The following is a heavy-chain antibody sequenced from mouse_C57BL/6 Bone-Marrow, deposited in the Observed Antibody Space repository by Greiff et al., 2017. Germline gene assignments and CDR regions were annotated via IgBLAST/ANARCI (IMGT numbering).Heavy chain of an antibody. Sequence: EVKLVESGGGLVQPGGSLKLSCAASGFTFSDYYMYWVRQTPEKRLEWVAYISNGGGSTYYPDTVKGRFTISRDNAKNTLYLQMSRLKSEDTAMYYCARHGRARRNYFDYWGQGTTLTVSS. CDR2: ISNGGGST. D-gene: IGHD2-12*01. V-gene: IGHV5-12*01. J-gene: IGHJ2*01. CDR3: ARHGRARRNYFDY. CDR1: GFTFSDYY.